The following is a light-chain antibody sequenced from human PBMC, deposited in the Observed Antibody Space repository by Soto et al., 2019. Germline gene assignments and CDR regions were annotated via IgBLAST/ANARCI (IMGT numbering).Light chain of an antibody. Sequence: DIQMTQSPSSVSASVGDTVTITGRASQDILSWLAWYQLKPGEAPRLLIYASSNVQSGVPSRFSGSRSGTDFTLTISSLPPEDFATYYCQQANTFPITFGPGTRLDIK. CDR1: QDILSW. CDR3: QQANTFPIT. V-gene: IGKV1-12*01. J-gene: IGKJ3*01. CDR2: ASS.